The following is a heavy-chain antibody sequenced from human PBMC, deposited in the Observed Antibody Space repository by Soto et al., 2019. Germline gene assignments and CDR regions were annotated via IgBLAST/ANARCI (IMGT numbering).Heavy chain of an antibody. Sequence: PGGSLRLSCAASGFTFSSYGMHWVRQAPGKGLEWVAVIWYDGSNKYYADSVKGRFTISRDNSKNTLYLQMNSLRAEDTAVYYCARESRGYCSSTSCVQFDYWGQGTLVTVSS. V-gene: IGHV3-33*01. CDR1: GFTFSSYG. J-gene: IGHJ4*02. D-gene: IGHD2-2*01. CDR3: ARESRGYCSSTSCVQFDY. CDR2: IWYDGSNK.